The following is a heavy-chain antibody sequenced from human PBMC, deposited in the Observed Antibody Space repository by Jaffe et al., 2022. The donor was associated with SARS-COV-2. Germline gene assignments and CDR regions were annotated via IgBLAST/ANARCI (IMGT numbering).Heavy chain of an antibody. J-gene: IGHJ4*02. CDR2: IYHSGST. CDR3: ANPGAYYDSSGYYSSTSFDY. D-gene: IGHD3-22*01. Sequence: QVQLQESGPGLVKPSETLSLTCTVSGYSISSGYYWGWIRQPPGKGLEWIGSIYHSGSTYYNPSLKSRVTISVDTSKNQFSLKLSSVTAADTAVYYCANPGAYYDSSGYYSSTSFDYWGQGTLVTVSS. CDR1: GYSISSGYY. V-gene: IGHV4-38-2*02.